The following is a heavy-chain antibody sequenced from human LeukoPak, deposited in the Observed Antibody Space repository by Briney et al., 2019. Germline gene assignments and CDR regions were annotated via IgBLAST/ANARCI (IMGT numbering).Heavy chain of an antibody. D-gene: IGHD1-26*01. CDR3: ARDRGMRSGSYYFDY. V-gene: IGHV1-18*01. Sequence: ASVKVPCKASGHTFTSYGISWVRQAPGQGLEWMGWISAYNGNTNYARKLQGRVTMTTDTSTSTAYMELRSLRSDDTAVYYCARDRGMRSGSYYFDYWGQGTLVTVSS. CDR2: ISAYNGNT. CDR1: GHTFTSYG. J-gene: IGHJ4*02.